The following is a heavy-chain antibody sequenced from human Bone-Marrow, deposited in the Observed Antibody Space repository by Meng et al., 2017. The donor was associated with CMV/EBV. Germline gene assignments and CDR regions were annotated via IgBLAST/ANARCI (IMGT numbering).Heavy chain of an antibody. J-gene: IGHJ4*02. D-gene: IGHD1-26*01. CDR3: ARLKWEPSTYYFGY. CDR2: IYYSGST. V-gene: IGHV4-61*01. Sequence: SETLSLTCTVSGGSVSSGSYYWSWIRQPPGKGLEWIGYIYYSGSTNYNPSLKSRVTISVDTSKNQFSLKLSSVTAADTAVNYCARLKWEPSTYYFGYWGQGTLVTVSS. CDR1: GGSVSSGSYY.